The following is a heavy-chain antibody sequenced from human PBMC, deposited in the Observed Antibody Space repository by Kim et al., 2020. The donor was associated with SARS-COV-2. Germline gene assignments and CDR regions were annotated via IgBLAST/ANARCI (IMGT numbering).Heavy chain of an antibody. V-gene: IGHV1-18*01. CDR1: GYTFTSYG. CDR3: ARDNDILTPPLFHYYYGMDV. CDR2: ISAYNGNT. J-gene: IGHJ6*02. Sequence: ASVKVSCKASGYTFTSYGISWVRQAPGQGLEWMGWISAYNGNTNYAQKLQGRVTMTTDTSTSTAYMELRSLRSDDTAVYYCARDNDILTPPLFHYYYGMDVWGQGTTVTVSS. D-gene: IGHD3-9*01.